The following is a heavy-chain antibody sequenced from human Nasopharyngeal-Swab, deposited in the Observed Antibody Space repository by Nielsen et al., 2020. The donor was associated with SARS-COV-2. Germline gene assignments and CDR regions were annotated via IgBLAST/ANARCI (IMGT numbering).Heavy chain of an antibody. CDR1: GLTFSSYT. CDR2: ISSNGGST. CDR3: VKDRGAHSVVVVAAS. J-gene: IGHJ4*02. D-gene: IGHD2-15*01. V-gene: IGHV3-64D*06. Sequence: GESLKISCSASGLTFSSYTMHWVRQAPGKGLEHVSAISSNGGSTYYADSVKGRFTISRDNSKNTLNLQMSSLRAEDTAVYYCVKDRGAHSVVVVAASWGQGTLVTVSS.